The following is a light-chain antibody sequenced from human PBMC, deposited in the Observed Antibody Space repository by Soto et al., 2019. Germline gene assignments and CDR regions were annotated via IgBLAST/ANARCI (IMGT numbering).Light chain of an antibody. Sequence: EVVLTQSPATLSMSPGDSATLSCRASQSVSSNFAWYHQKPGQAPRLLIYGASTRATAIPARFSGSGSGTEFTLIISSLQSEDLAVYYCQQYNDWPITCGQRPRLEIK. V-gene: IGKV3-15*01. J-gene: IGKJ5*01. CDR1: QSVSSN. CDR2: GAS. CDR3: QQYNDWPIT.